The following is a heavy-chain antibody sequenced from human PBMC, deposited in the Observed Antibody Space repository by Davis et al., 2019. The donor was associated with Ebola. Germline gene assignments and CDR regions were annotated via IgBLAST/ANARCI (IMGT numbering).Heavy chain of an antibody. V-gene: IGHV1-69*04. D-gene: IGHD2-2*01. CDR1: GYTFTSYG. J-gene: IGHJ5*02. CDR2: IIPILGIA. CDR3: ARGHLIVVPAASIDP. Sequence: SVKVSCKASGYTFTSYGISWVRQAPGQGLEWMGRIIPILGIANYAQKFQGRVTMTRDTSTSTVYMELSSLRSEDTAVYYCARGHLIVVPAASIDPWGQGTLVTVSS.